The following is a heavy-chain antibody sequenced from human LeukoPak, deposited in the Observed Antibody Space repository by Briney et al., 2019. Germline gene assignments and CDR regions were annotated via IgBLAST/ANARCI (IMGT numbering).Heavy chain of an antibody. J-gene: IGHJ1*01. Sequence: GASVKVSCKASGYTFTSYAMNWVRQAPGQGLEWVGWINTNTGNPTYAQGFTGRFVFSLDTSVSTAYLQISSLKAEDTAVYYCARDQRQRYCSGGSCYFPPEYFQHWGQGTLITVSS. CDR1: GYTFTSYA. D-gene: IGHD2-15*01. CDR3: ARDQRQRYCSGGSCYFPPEYFQH. CDR2: INTNTGNP. V-gene: IGHV7-4-1*02.